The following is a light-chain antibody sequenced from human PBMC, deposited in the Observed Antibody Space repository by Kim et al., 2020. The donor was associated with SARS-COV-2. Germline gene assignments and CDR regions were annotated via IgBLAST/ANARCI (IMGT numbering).Light chain of an antibody. Sequence: SSELTQDPAVSVALGQTVRITCQGDSLRSYYATWYQQKPGQAPLVVIYGKNNRPSGIPDRFSGSCSGDTASLTITGAQAGDEADYYCNSRGSNDNVLFGG. CDR2: GKN. J-gene: IGLJ2*01. V-gene: IGLV3-19*01. CDR1: SLRSYY. CDR3: NSRGSNDNVL.